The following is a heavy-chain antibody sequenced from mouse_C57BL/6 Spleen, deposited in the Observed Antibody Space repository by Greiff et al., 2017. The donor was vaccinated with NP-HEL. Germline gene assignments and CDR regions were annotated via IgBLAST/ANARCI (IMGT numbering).Heavy chain of an antibody. D-gene: IGHD2-3*01. J-gene: IGHJ1*03. Sequence: VKVEESGPGLVAPSQSLSITCTVSGFSLTSYGVSWVRQPPGKGLEWLGVIWGDGSTNYHSALISRLSISKDNSKSQVFLKLNSLQTDDTATYYCAKRFIYDGYPYWYFDVWGTGTTVTVSS. CDR1: GFSLTSYG. CDR2: IWGDGST. CDR3: AKRFIYDGYPYWYFDV. V-gene: IGHV2-3*01.